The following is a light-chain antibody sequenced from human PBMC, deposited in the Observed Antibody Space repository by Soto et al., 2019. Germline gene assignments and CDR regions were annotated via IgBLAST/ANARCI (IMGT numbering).Light chain of an antibody. V-gene: IGLV2-14*01. CDR3: SSYTSSSTRV. CDR2: EVS. CDR1: STDLGAYNY. Sequence: QSALTQPASVSGSPGQSITISCTGTSTDLGAYNYVSWYQLHPGKAPQLMIYEVSNRPSGVSNRFSGSKSGNTASLTISGLQAEDEADYYCSSYTSSSTRVFGGGTKLTVL. J-gene: IGLJ2*01.